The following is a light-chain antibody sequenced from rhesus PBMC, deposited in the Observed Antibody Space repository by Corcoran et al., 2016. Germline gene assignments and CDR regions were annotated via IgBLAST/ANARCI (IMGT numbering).Light chain of an antibody. CDR1: QGIRSY. Sequence: DIQMTQSPSSLSASVGDRVTITCRASQGIRSYLAWYQQKPGKAPHLLIYAASTLRRGVPSRFSGTRSETDFTLTNSSLQPENFATYYCQQHDSYPLTFGGGTKVELK. V-gene: IGKV1-25*01. J-gene: IGKJ4*01. CDR2: AAS. CDR3: QQHDSYPLT.